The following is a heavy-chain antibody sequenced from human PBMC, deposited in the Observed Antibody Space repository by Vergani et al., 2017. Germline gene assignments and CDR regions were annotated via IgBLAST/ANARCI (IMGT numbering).Heavy chain of an antibody. D-gene: IGHD1-1*01. CDR1: GFPFSDYG. J-gene: IGHJ6*03. Sequence: QVQLVESGGGEVQPGRSLRLSCSAAGFPFSDYGVHWVRQAPGKGLEWVSVISYDGNKKNYADSVKGRFTISRDNSKNTLYLEMNALRPEDTAVYYCARDFLTRVTTLDYYYMGVWGKGTTVTVSS. CDR3: ARDFLTRVTTLDYYYMGV. V-gene: IGHV3-30*03. CDR2: ISYDGNKK.